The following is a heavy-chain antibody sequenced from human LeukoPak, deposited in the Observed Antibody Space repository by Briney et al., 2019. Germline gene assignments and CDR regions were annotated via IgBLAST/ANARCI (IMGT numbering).Heavy chain of an antibody. V-gene: IGHV3-53*04. CDR1: GFTVSSNY. Sequence: GGSLRLSCAASGFTVSSNYMSWVRQAPGKGLEWVSVIYSGGSTYYADSVKGRFTISRHNSKNTLYLQMNSLRAEDTALYYCAKAGYSYPSVPYFQHWGQGTLVTVSS. J-gene: IGHJ1*01. CDR2: IYSGGST. D-gene: IGHD5-18*01. CDR3: AKAGYSYPSVPYFQH.